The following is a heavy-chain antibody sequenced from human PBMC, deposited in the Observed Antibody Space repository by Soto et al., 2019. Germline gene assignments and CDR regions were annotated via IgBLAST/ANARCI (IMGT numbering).Heavy chain of an antibody. J-gene: IGHJ4*02. CDR2: ISFDGGTK. CDR3: ARPRYDSSGTPFDH. D-gene: IGHD3-22*01. V-gene: IGHV3-30*03. Sequence: GGSLRLSCETSGFTFTSFDMHWVRQAPGKGLEWVAVISFDGGTKFYADSVKGRFIISRDNAKNTLYLQMNSLRAEDTAVYYCARPRYDSSGTPFDHWGQGALVTVSS. CDR1: GFTFTSFD.